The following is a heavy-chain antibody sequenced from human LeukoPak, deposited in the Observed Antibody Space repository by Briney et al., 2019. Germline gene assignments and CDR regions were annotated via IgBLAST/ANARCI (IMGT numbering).Heavy chain of an antibody. CDR1: GYTFTSYG. CDR2: ISAYNGNT. J-gene: IGHJ4*02. V-gene: IGHV1-18*01. D-gene: IGHD6-13*01. Sequence: ASVKVSCKASGYTFTSYGISWVRQAPGQGLEWMGWISAYNGNTKYEQKLQGRVTLTTDTSTSTAYMELRSLRSDDTAVYYCARLSSLHLPDSWGQGTLVTVSS. CDR3: ARLSSLHLPDS.